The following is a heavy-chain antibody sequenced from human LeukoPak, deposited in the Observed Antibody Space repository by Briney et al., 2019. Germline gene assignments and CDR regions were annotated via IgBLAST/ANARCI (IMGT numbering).Heavy chain of an antibody. CDR2: IYYSGST. CDR1: GETFSGYF. D-gene: IGHD3-10*01. J-gene: IGHJ4*02. CDR3: ARENGSGSYPFDY. V-gene: IGHV4-59*01. Sequence: SETLSLTCAVYGETFSGYFWSWIRQPPGKGLEWIGYIYYSGSTNYNPSLKSRVTISVDTSKNQFSLKLSSVTAADTAVYYCARENGSGSYPFDYWGQGTLVTVSS.